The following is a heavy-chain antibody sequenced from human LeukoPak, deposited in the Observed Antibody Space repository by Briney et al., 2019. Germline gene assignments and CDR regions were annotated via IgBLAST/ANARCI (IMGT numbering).Heavy chain of an antibody. CDR2: INHSGST. CDR3: ARGLGYCSGGSCYRPGCWFDP. J-gene: IGHJ5*02. V-gene: IGHV4-34*01. D-gene: IGHD2-15*01. Sequence: PSETLSLTCAVYGGSFSGYYWSWIRQPPGKGLEWIGEINHSGSTNYNPSLKSRVTISVDTSKNQFSLKLSSVTAADTAVYYCARGLGYCSGGSCYRPGCWFDPWGQGTLVTVSS. CDR1: GGSFSGYY.